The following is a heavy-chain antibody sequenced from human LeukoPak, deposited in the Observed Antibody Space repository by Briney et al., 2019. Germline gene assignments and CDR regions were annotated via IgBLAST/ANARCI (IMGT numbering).Heavy chain of an antibody. CDR2: ISGSGGST. D-gene: IGHD6-19*01. V-gene: IGHV3-23*01. CDR3: TLSGWYPYYFDY. Sequence: GGSLRLSCAASGFTFSSYWMTWVRQAPGKGLEWVSAISGSGGSTYYADSVKGRFTISRDNSKNTLYLQMNSLRAEDTAVYYCTLSGWYPYYFDYWGQGTLVTVSS. CDR1: GFTFSSYW. J-gene: IGHJ4*02.